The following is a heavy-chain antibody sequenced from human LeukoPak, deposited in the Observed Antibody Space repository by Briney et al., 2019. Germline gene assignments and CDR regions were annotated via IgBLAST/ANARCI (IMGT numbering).Heavy chain of an antibody. J-gene: IGHJ4*02. CDR1: GFTFNTYS. CDR2: IDSSGGYM. CDR3: LRGDRRDY. V-gene: IGHV3-21*06. Sequence: GGSLRPSCEASGFTFNTYSMNWARQAPGKGLEWVSSIDSSGGYMFYADSVKGRFIISRDNAKDSLYLQMNSLIVEDTAVYYCLRGDRRDYWGQGTLVTVSS.